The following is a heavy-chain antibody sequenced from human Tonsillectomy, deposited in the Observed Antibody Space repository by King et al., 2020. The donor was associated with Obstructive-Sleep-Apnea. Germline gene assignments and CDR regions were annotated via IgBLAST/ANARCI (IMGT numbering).Heavy chain of an antibody. CDR2: ILNDGSRK. CDR3: AKDPKYNWNYGDY. J-gene: IGHJ4*02. D-gene: IGHD1-7*01. CDR1: GFTFGSYG. V-gene: IGHV3-30*18. Sequence: VQLVESGGGVVQPGRSLRLSCVASGFTFGSYGMHWVRQAPGKGLEGVAVILNDGSRKYHADSVEGRFTISRDNSKNTLYLQMNSLRPEDTAVYYCAKDPKYNWNYGDYWGQGTLVIVSS.